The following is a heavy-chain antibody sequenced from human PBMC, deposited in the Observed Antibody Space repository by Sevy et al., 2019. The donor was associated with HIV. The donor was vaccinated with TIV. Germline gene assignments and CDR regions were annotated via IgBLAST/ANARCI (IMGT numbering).Heavy chain of an antibody. CDR2: ISNSGSSV. Sequence: GGSLRLSCAASGFSFSSYEMNWVRQAPGKGLEWLSYISNSGSSVYYSDSVRGRFTIPRDNARNSLYLQMNSLRAEDTAVYYCARDLPPSATTVAHFDCWGQGTLVTVSS. CDR1: GFSFSSYE. D-gene: IGHD4-17*01. J-gene: IGHJ4*02. V-gene: IGHV3-48*03. CDR3: ARDLPPSATTVAHFDC.